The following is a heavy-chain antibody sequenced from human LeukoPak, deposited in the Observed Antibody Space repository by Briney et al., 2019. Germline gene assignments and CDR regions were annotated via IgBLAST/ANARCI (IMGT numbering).Heavy chain of an antibody. CDR3: GRVRKSDTAIDY. J-gene: IGHJ4*02. V-gene: IGHV4-39*07. D-gene: IGHD3-22*01. CDR2: IYYNGNN. CDR1: GDSISSRTNY. Sequence: PSETLSLTCPVSGDSISSRTNYWGWIRQPPGKGLEWIGCIYYNGNNYYNPSLRSRVTISLDTSKNQFSLKLTSVTAADTAVYYCGRVRKSDTAIDYWGQGTLVTVSS.